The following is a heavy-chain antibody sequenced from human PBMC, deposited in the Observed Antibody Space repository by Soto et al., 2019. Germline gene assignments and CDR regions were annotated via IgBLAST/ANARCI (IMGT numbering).Heavy chain of an antibody. Sequence: ASVKVSCKASGYTFTNSGISWVRQAPGQGLEWMGWINPGSGNADYSQKFQGRVTMTTDTSTSTAYMELRSLRSDDTAVYYCARKYYDILTGYIFDYWGQGTLVTVSS. CDR2: INPGSGNA. V-gene: IGHV1-18*01. D-gene: IGHD3-9*01. CDR1: GYTFTNSG. CDR3: ARKYYDILTGYIFDY. J-gene: IGHJ4*02.